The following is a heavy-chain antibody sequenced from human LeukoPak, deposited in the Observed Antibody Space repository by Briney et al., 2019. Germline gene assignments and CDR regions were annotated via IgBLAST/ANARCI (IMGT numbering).Heavy chain of an antibody. J-gene: IGHJ4*02. CDR3: ARALPYSNYVQAYYFDY. Sequence: SETLSLTCTVSGGSISSYYWSWIRQPAGKGLEWIGRIYTSGSTNYNPSLKSRVTMSVDTSKNQFSLKLSSVTAADTAVYYCARALPYSNYVQAYYFDYWGQGTLVTVSS. V-gene: IGHV4-4*07. CDR1: GGSISSYY. CDR2: IYTSGST. D-gene: IGHD4-11*01.